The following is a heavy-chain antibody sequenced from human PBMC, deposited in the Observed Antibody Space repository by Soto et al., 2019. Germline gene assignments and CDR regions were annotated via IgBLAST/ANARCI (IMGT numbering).Heavy chain of an antibody. CDR1: GGYISRGDHY. V-gene: IGHV4-30-4*01. CDR3: ARLYGDYYYGMDV. CDR2: IYYRGST. D-gene: IGHD4-17*01. J-gene: IGHJ6*02. Sequence: PSETLYLACTIPGGYISRGDHYWRWIRQPPGKGLAWVGYIYYRGSTYYNPSLKIRVIISVDTSKNQFSLKLSSVTAADTVVFFCARLYGDYYYGMDVWGQGAAITVSS.